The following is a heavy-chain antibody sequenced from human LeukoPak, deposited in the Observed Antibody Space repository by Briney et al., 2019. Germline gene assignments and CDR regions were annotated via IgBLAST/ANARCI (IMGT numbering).Heavy chain of an antibody. CDR2: IIPIFGTA. CDR1: GYTFTSYG. V-gene: IGHV1-69*13. D-gene: IGHD3-10*01. Sequence: SVKVSCKASGYTFTSYGISWVRQAPGQGLEWMGGIIPIFGTANYAQKFQGRVTITADESTSTAYMELSSLRSEDTAVYYCARVVLPDTYYYGSGSYLDYWGQGTLVTVSS. CDR3: ARVVLPDTYYYGSGSYLDY. J-gene: IGHJ4*02.